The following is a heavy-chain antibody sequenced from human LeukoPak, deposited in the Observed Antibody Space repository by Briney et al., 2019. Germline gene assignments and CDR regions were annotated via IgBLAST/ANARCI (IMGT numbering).Heavy chain of an antibody. D-gene: IGHD1-26*01. V-gene: IGHV3-53*01. Sequence: PGGSLRLSCAASGFIVSSNYMSWVRQAPGKGLEWVSVIYSGGSTYYADSVKGRFTISRDNSKNTLYLQMNSLRAEDTAVYYWARGGEWGLRGEDYWGQGTLVTVSS. CDR3: ARGGEWGLRGEDY. CDR2: IYSGGST. CDR1: GFIVSSNY. J-gene: IGHJ4*02.